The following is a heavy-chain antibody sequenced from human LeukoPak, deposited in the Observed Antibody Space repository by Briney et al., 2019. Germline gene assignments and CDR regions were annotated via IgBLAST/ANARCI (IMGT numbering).Heavy chain of an antibody. V-gene: IGHV4-39*07. D-gene: IGHD6-13*01. CDR3: ARTQRLSSSSWRDY. Sequence: SETLSLTCTVSGGSISSSSYYWGWLRQPPGKGREWIVSIYYSGSTYYNPSLESRATISVDTSKNQFSLKLSSVPAADTAVYYCARTQRLSSSSWRDYWGQGPLVTVSS. CDR2: IYYSGST. J-gene: IGHJ4*02. CDR1: GGSISSSSYY.